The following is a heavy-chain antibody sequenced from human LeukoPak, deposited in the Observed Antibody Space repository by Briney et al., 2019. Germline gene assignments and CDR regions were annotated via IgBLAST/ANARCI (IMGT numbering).Heavy chain of an antibody. D-gene: IGHD3-16*01. CDR3: ARDSTLSNY. CDR1: GLTFSSYW. CDR2: IKYDGSET. Sequence: GGSLRLSCAASGLTFSSYWMTWVHQAPGKGLEWVATIKYDGSETYYVDSVRGRFSISRDNAKNSLYLQMNSLSAEDTAVYYCARDSTLSNYWGQGTLVTVSS. J-gene: IGHJ4*02. V-gene: IGHV3-7*04.